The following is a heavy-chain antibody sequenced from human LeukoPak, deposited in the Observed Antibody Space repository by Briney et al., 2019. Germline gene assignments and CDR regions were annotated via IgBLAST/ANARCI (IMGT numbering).Heavy chain of an antibody. D-gene: IGHD3-10*01. CDR3: AREIDMVRGGNDY. CDR2: IIPIFGTA. CDR1: GGTFSSYA. Sequence: SVKVSCKASGGTFSSYAISWVRQAPGQGLEWMGGIIPIFGTANYAQKFQGRVTITADESTSTAYMELRSLRSDDTAVYYCAREIDMVRGGNDYWGQGTLVTVSS. V-gene: IGHV1-69*13. J-gene: IGHJ4*02.